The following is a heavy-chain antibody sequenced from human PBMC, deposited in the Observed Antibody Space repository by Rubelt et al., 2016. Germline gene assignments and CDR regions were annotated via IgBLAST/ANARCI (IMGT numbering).Heavy chain of an antibody. CDR1: GGYINSHY. CDR2: IYDSGST. CDR3: ARRRFGELLNYYYYYMDV. J-gene: IGHJ6*03. D-gene: IGHD3-10*01. Sequence: QVQLQESGPGLVKPSETLSLTCTVSGGYINSHYWSWIRQPPGKGLEWIGFIYDSGSTSYNPSLQSRVTISDTSDNKFSLRRSSVTAADTAVYYCARRRFGELLNYYYYYMDVWGKGTTVTVSS. V-gene: IGHV4-59*11.